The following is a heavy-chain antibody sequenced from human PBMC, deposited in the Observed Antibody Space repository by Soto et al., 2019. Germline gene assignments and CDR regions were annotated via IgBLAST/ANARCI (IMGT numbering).Heavy chain of an antibody. CDR2: ISGSGGST. V-gene: IGHV3-23*01. Sequence: GGSLRLACAASGFTFSSYAMSWVRQAPGKGLEWVSAISGSGGSTYYADSVKGRFTISRDNSKNTLYLQMNSLRAEDTAVYYCAKDSDPVSTSSGDVWGQGTTVTVSS. CDR1: GFTFSSYA. D-gene: IGHD6-25*01. CDR3: AKDSDPVSTSSGDV. J-gene: IGHJ6*02.